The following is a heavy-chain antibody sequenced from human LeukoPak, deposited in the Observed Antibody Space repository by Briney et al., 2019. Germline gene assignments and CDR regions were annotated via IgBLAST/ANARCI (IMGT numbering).Heavy chain of an antibody. CDR3: ARELVAGGGRRGMDV. D-gene: IGHD6-19*01. CDR2: IYSDSRT. J-gene: IGHJ6*02. Sequence: GGSLRLSCAASGFTVSTNFMSWVRQALGKGLEWVSVIYSDSRTSYADSVRGRFTISRDNSKNMLHLQMSSLRAEDTAVYYCARELVAGGGRRGMDVWGQGTTVTVSS. CDR1: GFTVSTNF. V-gene: IGHV3-66*01.